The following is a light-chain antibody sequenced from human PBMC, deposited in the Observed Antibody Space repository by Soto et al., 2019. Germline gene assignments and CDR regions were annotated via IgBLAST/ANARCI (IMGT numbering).Light chain of an antibody. Sequence: EVVMRQSPATLSVSPGEGAPLSCRASQGIGDTLAWYQHKPGQTPSLLIYDTSTSATGVPTRISGSRSGAEFTLTIIRLQSEDFAVYYCQPYNNWPLTFGGGTKVDIK. CDR1: QGIGDT. J-gene: IGKJ4*01. CDR3: QPYNNWPLT. V-gene: IGKV3-15*01. CDR2: DTS.